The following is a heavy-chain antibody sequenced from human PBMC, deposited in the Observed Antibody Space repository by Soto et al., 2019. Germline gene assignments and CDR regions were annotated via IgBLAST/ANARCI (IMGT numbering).Heavy chain of an antibody. J-gene: IGHJ6*02. CDR3: ARDLGGDIAAAGAPNYYYYGMDV. V-gene: IGHV1-2*04. CDR1: GYTFTGYY. CDR2: INPNSGGT. D-gene: IGHD6-13*01. Sequence: GASVKVSCKASGYTFTGYYMHWVRQAPGQGLEWMGWINPNSGGTNYAQKFQGWVTMTRDTSISTAYMELSRLRPDDTAVYYCARDLGGDIAAAGAPNYYYYGMDVWGQGTTVTVSS.